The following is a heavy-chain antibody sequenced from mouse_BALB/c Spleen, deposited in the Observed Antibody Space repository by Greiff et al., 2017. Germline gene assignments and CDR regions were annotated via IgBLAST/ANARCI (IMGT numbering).Heavy chain of an antibody. CDR1: GFTFSSYA. CDR3: ARGAEFAY. Sequence: EVQGVESGGGLVKPGGSLKLSCAASGFTFSSYAMSWVRQSPEKRREWVAKISSGGSYTYYPDTVTGRFTISRDNAKNTLYLEMSSLRSEDTAMYYCARGAEFAYWGQGTLVTVSA. J-gene: IGHJ3*01. V-gene: IGHV5-9-4*01. CDR2: ISSGGSYT.